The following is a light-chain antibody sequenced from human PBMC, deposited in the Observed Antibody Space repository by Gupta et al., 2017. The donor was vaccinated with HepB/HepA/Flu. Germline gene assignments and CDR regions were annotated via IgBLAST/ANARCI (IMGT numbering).Light chain of an antibody. J-gene: IGKJ4*01. CDR1: QSVNYY. Sequence: EIVLTQSPATLSFSPGERATLSCRASQSVNYYLAWYQQKPGQAPRLLIYDAYIRDTGIPARFSGSGSGTDFTLTINSREPEDFGVYYCQQRSSWTPLTFGGGTKVEIK. CDR3: QQRSSWTPLT. CDR2: DAY. V-gene: IGKV3-11*01.